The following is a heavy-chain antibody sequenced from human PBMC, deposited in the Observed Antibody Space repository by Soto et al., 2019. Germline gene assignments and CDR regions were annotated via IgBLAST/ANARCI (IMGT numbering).Heavy chain of an antibody. V-gene: IGHV1-69*06. J-gene: IGHJ6*02. CDR2: IIPIFGTA. Sequence: QVQLVQSGAEVKKPGSSVKVSCKASGGTFSSYAISWVRQAPGRGLEWMGGIIPIFGTANYAQKFQGRVTITADKSTSTAYMELSSLRSEDTAVYYCARVEMATGPYYYGMDVWGQGTTVTVSS. CDR1: GGTFSSYA. D-gene: IGHD5-12*01. CDR3: ARVEMATGPYYYGMDV.